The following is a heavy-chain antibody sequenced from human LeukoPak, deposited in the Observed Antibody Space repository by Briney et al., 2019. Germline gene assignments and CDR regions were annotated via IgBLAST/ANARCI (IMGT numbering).Heavy chain of an antibody. J-gene: IGHJ4*02. Sequence: PGESLKISCKGSGYNFTSYWIGWVRQMPGKGLEWMGIIYPGDSGTRYSPSFQGQVTFSADKSISTAYLQWSSLKASDTAMYYCARQSGYSYGYYVYWGRGTLVTVSS. CDR1: GYNFTSYW. CDR2: IYPGDSGT. D-gene: IGHD5-18*01. V-gene: IGHV5-51*01. CDR3: ARQSGYSYGYYVY.